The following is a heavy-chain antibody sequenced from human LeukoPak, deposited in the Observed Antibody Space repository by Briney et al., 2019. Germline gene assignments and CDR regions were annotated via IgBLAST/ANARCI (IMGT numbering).Heavy chain of an antibody. V-gene: IGHV3-66*01. CDR1: GFTVSSNY. CDR2: IYSGGST. CDR3: ALDRSGGSCYYWFDP. D-gene: IGHD2-15*01. Sequence: GGSLRFSCAASGFTVSSNYMSWVRQAPGKGLEWVSVIYSGGSTYYADSVKGRFTTSRDNSKNTLYLQMNSLRAEDMAVYYCALDRSGGSCYYWFDPWGQGTTVTVSS. J-gene: IGHJ5*01.